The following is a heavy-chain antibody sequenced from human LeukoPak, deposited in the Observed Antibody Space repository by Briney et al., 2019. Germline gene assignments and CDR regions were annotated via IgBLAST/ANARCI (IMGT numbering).Heavy chain of an antibody. CDR2: IYYSGGT. D-gene: IGHD3-10*01. CDR3: ARRTYYYGSGSYSWFDP. Sequence: SETLSLTCTLSGGSISSSSYYWGWIRQPPGKGLEWIGSIYYSGGTYYNPSLKSRVTISVDTSKNQFSLKLSSVTAADTAVYYCARRTYYYGSGSYSWFDPWGQGTLVTVSS. CDR1: GGSISSSSYY. J-gene: IGHJ5*02. V-gene: IGHV4-39*01.